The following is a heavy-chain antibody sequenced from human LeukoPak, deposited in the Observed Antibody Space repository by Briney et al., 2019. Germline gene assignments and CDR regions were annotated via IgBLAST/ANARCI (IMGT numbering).Heavy chain of an antibody. CDR3: ARESSSGWSFDAFDI. Sequence: GGSLRLSCAASGFTFSDYYMSWIRQAPGKGLEWVSYISSSGSTIYYADSVKGRFTISRDNAKNSLYLQMNSLRAEDTAVYYCARESSSGWSFDAFDIWGQGTMVTVSS. CDR1: GFTFSDYY. CDR2: ISSSGSTI. D-gene: IGHD6-19*01. J-gene: IGHJ3*02. V-gene: IGHV3-11*04.